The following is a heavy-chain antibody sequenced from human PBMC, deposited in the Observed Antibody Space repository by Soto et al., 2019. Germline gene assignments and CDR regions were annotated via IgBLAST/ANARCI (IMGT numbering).Heavy chain of an antibody. J-gene: IGHJ6*03. D-gene: IGHD2-2*01. CDR3: ARGGGGYCSSTSCYRYYYMDV. CDR1: GGSISSSSYY. Sequence: SQTLSLTCTVSGGSISSSSYYWGWIRQPPGKGLEWIGSIYYSGSTYYNPSLKSRVTISVDTSKNQFSLKLSSVTAADTAVYYCARGGGGYCSSTSCYRYYYMDVWGKGTTVTVSS. CDR2: IYYSGST. V-gene: IGHV4-39*01.